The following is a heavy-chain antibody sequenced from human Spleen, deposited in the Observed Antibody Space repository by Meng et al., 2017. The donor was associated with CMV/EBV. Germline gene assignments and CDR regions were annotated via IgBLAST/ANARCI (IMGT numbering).Heavy chain of an antibody. Sequence: SVKFSCKASGGTFSSYTISWVRQAPGQGLEWMGRIIPILGIANYAQKFQGRVTITTDESTSTDYMELSSLRSEDTAVYYCARDRCSSTSCSYYYGMDVWGQGTTVTVSS. J-gene: IGHJ6*02. D-gene: IGHD2-2*01. CDR1: GGTFSSYT. CDR3: ARDRCSSTSCSYYYGMDV. CDR2: IIPILGIA. V-gene: IGHV1-69*16.